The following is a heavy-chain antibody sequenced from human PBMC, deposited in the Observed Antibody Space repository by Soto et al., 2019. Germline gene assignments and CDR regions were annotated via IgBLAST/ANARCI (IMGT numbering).Heavy chain of an antibody. V-gene: IGHV4-39*01. CDR1: GGSVSSTSYY. CDR3: ARIVGIRNSIGQRYYFDY. CDR2: IYYSGST. D-gene: IGHD6-19*01. Sequence: QLQLQESGPGLVKPSETLSLTCTVSGGSVSSTSYYWGWIRQPPGKGLEWIGSIYYSGSTYYNPSLKSRFPISVDNSKNQFSLKLSSVTAADTAVYYCARIVGIRNSIGQRYYFDYWGQGTLVTVSS. J-gene: IGHJ4*02.